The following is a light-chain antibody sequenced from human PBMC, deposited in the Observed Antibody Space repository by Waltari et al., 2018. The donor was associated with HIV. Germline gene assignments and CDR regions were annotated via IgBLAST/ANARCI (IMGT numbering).Light chain of an antibody. CDR2: RAS. CDR3: QQSDGGSRT. CDR1: QSIATS. J-gene: IGKJ1*01. Sequence: DIQMTQSPSTLSASLGDRVTFTCRASQSIATSLAWYQQKPGKAPKLLIYRASNLETGVPPRFSGSGSGTEFSLTINALQADDFATYYCQQSDGGSRTFGQGTTV. V-gene: IGKV1-5*03.